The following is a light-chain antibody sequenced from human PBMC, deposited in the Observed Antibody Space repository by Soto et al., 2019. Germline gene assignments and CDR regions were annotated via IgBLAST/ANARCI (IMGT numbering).Light chain of an antibody. CDR1: QSVSDN. CDR2: GAS. J-gene: IGKJ4*01. CDR3: QQYNNWPPLT. V-gene: IGKV3-15*01. Sequence: EIVMTQSPATLSVSSGERATLSCRASQSVSDNLAWYQQKPGQAYRLLIYGASTRATGIPARFSGSGSGTEFTLTISSLQSEDFAVYYCQQYNNWPPLTFGGGTKVDIK.